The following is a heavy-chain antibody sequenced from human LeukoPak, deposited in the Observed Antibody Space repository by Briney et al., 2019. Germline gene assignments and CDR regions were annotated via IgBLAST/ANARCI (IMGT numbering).Heavy chain of an antibody. V-gene: IGHV3-30*03. Sequence: HPGGSLRLSCAASGFTFSSYGMHWVRQAPGKGLMGVAVISYDGGNKYYADSVKGRFTISRDNSKNTLYLQMNSLRAEDTAVYYCARGSSGDYFDYWGQGTLVTVSS. CDR1: GFTFSSYG. D-gene: IGHD4-17*01. CDR2: ISYDGGNK. J-gene: IGHJ4*02. CDR3: ARGSSGDYFDY.